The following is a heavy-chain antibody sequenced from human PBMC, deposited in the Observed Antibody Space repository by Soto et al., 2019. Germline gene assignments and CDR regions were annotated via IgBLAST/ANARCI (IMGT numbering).Heavy chain of an antibody. CDR3: AKYSGSSAFDY. V-gene: IGHV4-4*02. CDR1: GGSISSSNW. J-gene: IGHJ4*02. D-gene: IGHD1-26*01. Sequence: SETLSLNCTVSGGSISSSNWWSCVRQPPGKGLEWIGEIYHSGSTNYNPSLKSRVTISVDKSKNQFSLKLSSVTAADTAVYYCAKYSGSSAFDYWGQGTLVTVSS. CDR2: IYHSGST.